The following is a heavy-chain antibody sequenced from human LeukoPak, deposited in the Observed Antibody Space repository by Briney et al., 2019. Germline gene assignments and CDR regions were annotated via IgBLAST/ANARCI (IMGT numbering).Heavy chain of an antibody. CDR3: ARNSRGSWSGWGFDY. CDR1: GGSISSSSYY. Sequence: SETLSLTCTVSGGSISSSSYYWSWIRQHPGKGLEWIGHIYYSGSTYYNPSLKSRVTISVDTSKNQFSLKLSSVTAADTAVYYCARNSRGSWSGWGFDYWGQGTLVTVSS. CDR2: IYYSGST. V-gene: IGHV4-31*03. J-gene: IGHJ4*02. D-gene: IGHD3-3*01.